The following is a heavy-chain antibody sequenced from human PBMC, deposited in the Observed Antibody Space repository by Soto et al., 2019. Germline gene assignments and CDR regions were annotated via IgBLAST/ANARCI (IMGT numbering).Heavy chain of an antibody. CDR3: ARAGFGGHGYIDY. J-gene: IGHJ4*02. CDR2: FYHSGST. V-gene: IGHV4-38-2*01. D-gene: IGHD5-12*01. Sequence: SETLSLTCSVSGYSISSGYYWGWIRRPPGKGLEWIGTFYHSGSTYYNPSLKSRVTISGDTSKNQFSLKATSVTAADTAVYYCARAGFGGHGYIDYWGQGSLVTVSS. CDR1: GYSISSGYY.